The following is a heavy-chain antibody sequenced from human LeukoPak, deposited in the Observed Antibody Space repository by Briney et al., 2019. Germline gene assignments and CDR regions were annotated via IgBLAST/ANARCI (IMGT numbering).Heavy chain of an antibody. V-gene: IGHV3-48*03. CDR1: GFTFSNYE. J-gene: IGHJ4*02. CDR2: ISSSGRYI. CDR3: ARDLVQLWSKDF. Sequence: GGSLRLSCAASGFTFSNYEFNWVRQAPGKGLEWVSYISSSGRYIYYADSVKGRFTISRDNAKNSLYLQMNSLRAEDTAVYYCARDLVQLWSKDFWGQGTLVTVSS. D-gene: IGHD5-18*01.